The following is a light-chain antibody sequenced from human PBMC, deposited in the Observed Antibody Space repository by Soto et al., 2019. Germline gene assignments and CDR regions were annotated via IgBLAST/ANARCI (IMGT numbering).Light chain of an antibody. Sequence: QSALTQPASVSGSPGQSITISCTGTSSDVGGYNYVSWYQQHPDKAPKLMIYEVNNRPSGVSNRFSGSKSGNTASLTISGLQAEDEADYYCSSYTSSSTPVFGGGTKVTVL. J-gene: IGLJ2*01. CDR3: SSYTSSSTPV. V-gene: IGLV2-14*01. CDR1: SSDVGGYNY. CDR2: EVN.